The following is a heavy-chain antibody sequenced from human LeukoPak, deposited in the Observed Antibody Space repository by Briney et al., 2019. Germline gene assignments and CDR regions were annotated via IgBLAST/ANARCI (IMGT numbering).Heavy chain of an antibody. D-gene: IGHD3-10*01. CDR1: GGSISSISYY. CDR2: IYYSGST. CDR3: ARGFGELKYYYYYGMDV. Sequence: SETLSLTCTVSGGSISSISYYWGWIRQPPGKGLEWIGYIYYSGSTNYNPSLKSRVTISVDTSKNQFSLKLSSVTAADTAVYYCARGFGELKYYYYYGMDVWGQGTTVTVSS. V-gene: IGHV4-61*05. J-gene: IGHJ6*02.